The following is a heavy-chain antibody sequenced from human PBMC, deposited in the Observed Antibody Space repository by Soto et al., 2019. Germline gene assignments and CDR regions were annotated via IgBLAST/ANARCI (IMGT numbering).Heavy chain of an antibody. Sequence: QVQLVQSGAEVKKPGSSVKVSCKASGGTFSSYAISWVRQAPGQGLECMGGIIPIFGTANYAQKFQGRVTGPADESTRRAYMELSSLRPEDTAVYYCASSVDYSNYRHRKYCYFDLGGRGTLVTVSS. CDR2: IIPIFGTA. D-gene: IGHD4-4*01. CDR1: GGTFSSYA. CDR3: ASSVDYSNYRHRKYCYFDL. J-gene: IGHJ2*01. V-gene: IGHV1-69*01.